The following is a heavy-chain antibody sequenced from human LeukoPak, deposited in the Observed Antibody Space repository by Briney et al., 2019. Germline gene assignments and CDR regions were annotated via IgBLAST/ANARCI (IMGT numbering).Heavy chain of an antibody. Sequence: GGSLRLSCAASGFTFSSNAMSWVRQAPGKGLEWVSTISGNYGSTYYADSVKGRFTISRDNLKNTVFLRMNSLRAEDTAVYYCAKVVLLLTASDAFDFWGQGTKVTVSS. CDR1: GFTFSSNA. V-gene: IGHV3-23*01. J-gene: IGHJ3*01. CDR2: ISGNYGST. D-gene: IGHD2-21*02. CDR3: AKVVLLLTASDAFDF.